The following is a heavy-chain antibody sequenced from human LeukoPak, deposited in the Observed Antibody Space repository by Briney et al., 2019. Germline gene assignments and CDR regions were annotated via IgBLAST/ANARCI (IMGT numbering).Heavy chain of an antibody. V-gene: IGHV4-39*07. CDR2: INHSGST. CDR3: ARLRWLHQTYYFDY. Sequence: SETLSLTCTVSGGSVSSTTYYWSWIRQPPGKGLEWIGEINHSGSTNYNPSLKSRVTISIDTSKKQFSLKLSSVAAADTAVYYCARLRWLHQTYYFDYWGQGTLVTVSS. CDR1: GGSVSSTTYY. J-gene: IGHJ4*02. D-gene: IGHD5-24*01.